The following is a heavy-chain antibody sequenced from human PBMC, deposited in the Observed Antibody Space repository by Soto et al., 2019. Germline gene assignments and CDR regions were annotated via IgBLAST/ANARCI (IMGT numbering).Heavy chain of an antibody. CDR1: GYTFTAYH. CDR2: INPKFGDT. V-gene: IGHV1-2*02. CDR3: ARNMDYYYGRGSGNGHGV. D-gene: IGHD3-10*02. Sequence: QVRLAQSGAEVKEPGDSVRVSCEASGYTFTAYHIHWVRQAPGQGLEWMGWINPKFGDTGYAQDFQGRVSMTSDMSISTVYMGLSRLTSDDTAIYYCARNMDYYYGRGSGNGHGVWGQGTTVTVFS. J-gene: IGHJ6*02.